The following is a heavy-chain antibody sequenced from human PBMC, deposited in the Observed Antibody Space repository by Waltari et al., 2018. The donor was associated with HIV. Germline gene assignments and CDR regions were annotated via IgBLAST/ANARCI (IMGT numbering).Heavy chain of an antibody. J-gene: IGHJ4*02. V-gene: IGHV3-74*01. CDR2: VNSVGTTS. CDR1: GFTFSDFW. CDR3: ARDQAMAGKKRGFDY. D-gene: IGHD6-19*01. Sequence: EVQLVESGGGVVQPGGSVRLPCAASGFTFSDFWMHWVRQVPGKGLGWVSYVNSVGTTSDYADSVKDRFTISRDNAKNTVYLQMNSLRTEDTAIYYCARDQAMAGKKRGFDYWGQGTLVTVSS.